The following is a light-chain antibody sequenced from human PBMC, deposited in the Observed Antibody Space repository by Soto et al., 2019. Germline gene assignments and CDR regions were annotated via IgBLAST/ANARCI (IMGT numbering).Light chain of an antibody. CDR1: TSDVGGFDY. Sequence: QSALTQPASVSGSPGQSITLSCTGTTSDVGGFDYVSWYQQYPGKAPKLMIFDVSNRPSGVSDRFSGSKSGNTASLTISGLQAEDEADDYCSSYTTTGTQVFGTGTKLTVL. CDR3: SSYTTTGTQV. CDR2: DVS. V-gene: IGLV2-14*03. J-gene: IGLJ1*01.